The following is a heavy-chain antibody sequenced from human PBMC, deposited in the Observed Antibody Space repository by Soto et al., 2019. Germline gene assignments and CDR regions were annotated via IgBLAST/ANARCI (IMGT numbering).Heavy chain of an antibody. CDR2: ISSSGSTI. J-gene: IGHJ5*02. V-gene: IGHV3-48*03. CDR1: GFTFSSYE. D-gene: IGHD3-3*01. CDR3: ASNPLYDFWSGYYDLNWFDP. Sequence: GGSLRLSCAASGFTFSSYEMNWVRQAPGKGLEWVSYISSSGSTIYYADSVKGRFTISRDNAKNSLYLQMNSLRAEDTAVYYCASNPLYDFWSGYYDLNWFDPWGQGTLVTVS.